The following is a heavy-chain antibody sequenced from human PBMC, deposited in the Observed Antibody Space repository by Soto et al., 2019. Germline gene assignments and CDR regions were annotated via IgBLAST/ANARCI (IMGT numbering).Heavy chain of an antibody. V-gene: IGHV4-30-2*01. CDR1: GGSISSGGYS. CDR2: IYHSGST. D-gene: IGHD3-3*01. CDR3: ARSRPPIVQRVDFWWFDP. J-gene: IGHJ5*02. Sequence: SETLSLTCAVSGGSISSGGYSWSWIRQPPGKGLEWIGYIYHSGSTYYNASLKSRVTISVNRSKNQFSLKLCSLTAADTAVDYCARSRPPIVQRVDFWWFDPWGQGTLVTVSS.